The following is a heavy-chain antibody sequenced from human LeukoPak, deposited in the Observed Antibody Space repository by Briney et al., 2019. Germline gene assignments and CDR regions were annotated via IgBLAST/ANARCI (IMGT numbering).Heavy chain of an antibody. CDR1: GFTFRNYG. Sequence: GGSLRLSCAASGFTFRNYGMHWARQAPGKGLEWVASLSYDLSNKYYADSVKGRFSISGDNSKNTLYLQMNSLRAEDTAVYYCAKGYPGKYDTSGYYEYYFDYWGQGTLVTVSS. CDR2: LSYDLSNK. J-gene: IGHJ4*02. CDR3: AKGYPGKYDTSGYYEYYFDY. D-gene: IGHD3-22*01. V-gene: IGHV3-30*18.